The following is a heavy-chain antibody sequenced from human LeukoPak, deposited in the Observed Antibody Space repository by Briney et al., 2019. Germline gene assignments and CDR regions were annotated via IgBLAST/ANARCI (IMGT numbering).Heavy chain of an antibody. CDR1: GFTFSSSG. CDR2: IRYDGGNT. J-gene: IGHJ6*03. CDR3: AKDESQSYYYYMDV. Sequence: GGSLRLSCAASGFTFSSSGMHWVRQAPGKGLEWVTFIRYDGGNTNYVDSVKGRFTISRDNSKNTVYLQMNYLRAEDTAVYYCAKDESQSYYYYMDVWGKGTTVTVSS. V-gene: IGHV3-30*02.